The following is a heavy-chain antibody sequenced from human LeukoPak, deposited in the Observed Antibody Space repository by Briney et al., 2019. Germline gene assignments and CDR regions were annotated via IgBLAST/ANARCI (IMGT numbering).Heavy chain of an antibody. J-gene: IGHJ4*02. Sequence: GGSLRLSCAASGFTFSSYEMNWVRQAPGKGLEWVSYISSSGSTIYYADSVKGRFTISRDNAKNSLYLQMNSLRAEDTAVYYCARDLGIAVAGFDYWGQGTLVTVSS. CDR3: ARDLGIAVAGFDY. CDR1: GFTFSSYE. CDR2: ISSSGSTI. D-gene: IGHD6-19*01. V-gene: IGHV3-48*03.